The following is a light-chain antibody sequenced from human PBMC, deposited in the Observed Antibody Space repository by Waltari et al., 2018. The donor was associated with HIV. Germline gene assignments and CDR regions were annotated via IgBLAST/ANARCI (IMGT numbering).Light chain of an antibody. CDR3: QQYNNWPLT. Sequence: EIVITQSPATPSVSPGERATLSCRASQTLSINLAWYQQKPGQAPRLLIFSTSTRATGVPARFSGSGSGTEFTLTINSLQSEDFALYYCQQYNNWPLTFGGGTKVEIK. CDR2: STS. CDR1: QTLSIN. V-gene: IGKV3-15*01. J-gene: IGKJ4*01.